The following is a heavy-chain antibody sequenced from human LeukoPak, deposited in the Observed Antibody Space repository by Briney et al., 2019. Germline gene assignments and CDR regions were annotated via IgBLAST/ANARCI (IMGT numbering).Heavy chain of an antibody. CDR2: INHSGST. CDR3: AKDWSIFGARDWFDP. Sequence: SETLSLTCAVYGGSFSGYYWSWIRQPPGKGLEWIGEINHSGSTNYNPSLKSRVTISVDTSKNQFSLKLSSVTAADTAVYYCAKDWSIFGARDWFDPWGQGTLVTVSS. J-gene: IGHJ5*02. D-gene: IGHD3-3*01. CDR1: GGSFSGYY. V-gene: IGHV4-34*01.